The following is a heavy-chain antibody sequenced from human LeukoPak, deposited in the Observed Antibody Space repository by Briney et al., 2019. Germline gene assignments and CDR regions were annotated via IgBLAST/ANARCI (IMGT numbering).Heavy chain of an antibody. V-gene: IGHV3-23*01. J-gene: IGHJ4*02. CDR1: GFTFSNWA. CDR2: ISGDGGGT. Sequence: GGSLRLSCAASGFTFSNWAITWVRQAPGMGLEWVSSISGDGGGTYYADSVKGRFTVSRDNSKNTLYLEINSLRVEDTAVNYCAKWAGSGEQTKRYFGPFDFWGQGTLVTVSS. D-gene: IGHD3-3*01. CDR3: AKWAGSGEQTKRYFGPFDF.